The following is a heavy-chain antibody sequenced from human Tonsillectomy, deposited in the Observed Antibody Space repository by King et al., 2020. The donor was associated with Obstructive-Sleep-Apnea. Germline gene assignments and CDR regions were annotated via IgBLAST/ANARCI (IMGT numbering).Heavy chain of an antibody. J-gene: IGHJ3*02. V-gene: IGHV5-10-1*03. Sequence: VQLVQSGAEVKKPGESLRISCKGSGYSFTSYWISWVRQMPGKGLEWMGRIDPSDSYTNYSPSFQVYVTISADKSISTAYLQWSSLQASDTAMYYCARHYYGSGSYYGDAFDIWGQGTMVTVSS. CDR2: IDPSDSYT. CDR1: GYSFTSYW. D-gene: IGHD3-10*01. CDR3: ARHYYGSGSYYGDAFDI.